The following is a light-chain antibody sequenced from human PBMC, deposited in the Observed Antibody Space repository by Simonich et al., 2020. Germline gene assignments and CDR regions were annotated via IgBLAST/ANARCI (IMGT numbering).Light chain of an antibody. V-gene: IGLV2-8*01. CDR1: SSDVGGYNY. CDR2: EVS. Sequence: QSALTQPPSASGSPGQSVTISCTGTSSDVGGYNYVSWYQQHPGKAPKHMIYEVSKRPSGFPDRFSGSKSGNTASLTVSGLQAEDEADYYCSSYAGSNNFEVFGGGTKLTVL. CDR3: SSYAGSNNFEV. J-gene: IGLJ3*02.